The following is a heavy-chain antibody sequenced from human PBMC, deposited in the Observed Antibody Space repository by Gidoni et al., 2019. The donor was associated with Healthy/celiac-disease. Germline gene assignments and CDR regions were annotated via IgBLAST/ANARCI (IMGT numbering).Heavy chain of an antibody. J-gene: IGHJ4*02. CDR2: ISWNSGSI. CDR1: GFTFDDYA. Sequence: EVQLVESGGGLVQPGRSLRLSCAASGFTFDDYAMHWVRQAPGKGLEWVSGISWNSGSIGYADSVKGRFTISRDNAKNSLYLQMNSLRAEDTALYYCAKDIGGEAGDSVGFDYWGQGTLVTVSS. CDR3: AKDIGGEAGDSVGFDY. D-gene: IGHD3-16*01. V-gene: IGHV3-9*01.